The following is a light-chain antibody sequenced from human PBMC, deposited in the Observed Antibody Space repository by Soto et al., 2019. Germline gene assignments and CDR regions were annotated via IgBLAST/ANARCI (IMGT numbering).Light chain of an antibody. CDR1: QTISVN. V-gene: IGKV3-15*01. Sequence: EVVMTQSPATLSVSPGERATLSCRASQTISVNLAWYQQKAGQAPRLLIYGASTRATGIPARFSGSGSGTDFTLTISSLQSEDFAVYYCQQSNNWPYTFGQGTKLDIK. CDR2: GAS. J-gene: IGKJ2*01. CDR3: QQSNNWPYT.